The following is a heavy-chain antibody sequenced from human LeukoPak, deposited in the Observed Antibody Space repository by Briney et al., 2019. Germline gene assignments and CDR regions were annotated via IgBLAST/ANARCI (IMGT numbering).Heavy chain of an antibody. D-gene: IGHD3-3*01. Sequence: ASVKVSCKASGGTFSIYAISWVRQAPGQGLEWMGGIIPIFGTANYAQKFQGRVTITADESTSTAYMELSSLRSEDTAVYYCARDRWSRYYDFWSGSNDNWFDPWGQGTLVTVSS. CDR1: GGTFSIYA. CDR2: IIPIFGTA. CDR3: ARDRWSRYYDFWSGSNDNWFDP. J-gene: IGHJ5*02. V-gene: IGHV1-69*13.